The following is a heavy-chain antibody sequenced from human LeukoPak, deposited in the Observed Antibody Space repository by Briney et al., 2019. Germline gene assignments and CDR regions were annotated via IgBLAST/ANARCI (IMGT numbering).Heavy chain of an antibody. Sequence: SETLSLTCAVYDGSFSDHYWSWIRQPPGKGLEWIGEINHGGSTNYNPSLKSRVTISIDTSKNQFSLKLSSVTAADTAVYYCARGHSITYFDYWGQGTLVTVSS. J-gene: IGHJ4*02. V-gene: IGHV4-34*01. CDR1: DGSFSDHY. CDR3: ARGHSITYFDY. CDR2: INHGGST.